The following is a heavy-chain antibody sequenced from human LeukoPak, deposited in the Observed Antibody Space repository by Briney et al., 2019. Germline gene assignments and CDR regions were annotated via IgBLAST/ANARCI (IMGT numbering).Heavy chain of an antibody. CDR2: INHSGST. J-gene: IGHJ5*02. V-gene: IGHV4-34*01. CDR1: GGSFSGYY. CDR3: ARKEQSLVRWFDP. D-gene: IGHD6-19*01. Sequence: PSETLSLTCAVYGGSFSGYYWSWIRQPPGKGLEWIGEINHSGSTNYNPSLKSRVTISVDTSKSQFSLKLSSVTAADTAVYYCARKEQSLVRWFDPWGQGTLVTVSS.